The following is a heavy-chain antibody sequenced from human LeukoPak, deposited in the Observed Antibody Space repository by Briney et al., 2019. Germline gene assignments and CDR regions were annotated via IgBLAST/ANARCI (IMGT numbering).Heavy chain of an antibody. V-gene: IGHV4-34*01. CDR3: ARRSDFWRGKDFDY. J-gene: IGHJ4*02. D-gene: IGHD3-3*01. CDR1: GGPFSGYY. CDR2: INHSGST. Sequence: SETLSLTCAVYGGPFSGYYWRWIRQPPGKGLEWIGEINHSGSTIYNPSLKSPVTISVDTSKNQFSLTLDPLTARATAVYYCARRSDFWRGKDFDYWGQGTLVTVSS.